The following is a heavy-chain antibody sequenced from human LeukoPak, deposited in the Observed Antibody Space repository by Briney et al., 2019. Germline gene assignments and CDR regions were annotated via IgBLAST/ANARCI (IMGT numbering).Heavy chain of an antibody. CDR2: ISNTSTYI. Sequence: GGSLRLSCVASGFTFSSNSMNWVRQAPGKGLEWVSSISNTSTYIYYADSMKGRFTISRDNAKNSLYLQMNNLRAEDTAVYYCTSRPLDYWGQGTPVTVSS. CDR3: TSRPLDY. CDR1: GFTFSSNS. V-gene: IGHV3-21*01. J-gene: IGHJ4*02.